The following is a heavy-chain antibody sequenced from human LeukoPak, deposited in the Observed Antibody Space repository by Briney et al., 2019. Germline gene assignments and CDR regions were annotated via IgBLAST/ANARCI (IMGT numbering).Heavy chain of an antibody. V-gene: IGHV1-8*01. CDR2: MNPNSGNT. CDR3: ARFPTIFGVVINSHDAFDI. Sequence: GASVKVSCKASGYTFTSYDINWVRQATGQGLEWMGWMNPNSGNTGYAQKFQGGVTMTRNTSISTAYMELSSLRSEDTAVYYCARFPTIFGVVINSHDAFDIWGQGTMVTVSS. J-gene: IGHJ3*02. D-gene: IGHD3-3*01. CDR1: GYTFTSYD.